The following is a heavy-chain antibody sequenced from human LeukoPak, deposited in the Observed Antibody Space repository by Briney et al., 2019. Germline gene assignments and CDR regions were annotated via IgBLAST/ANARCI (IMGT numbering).Heavy chain of an antibody. CDR2: IDVGSAET. V-gene: IGHV1-58*01. J-gene: IGHJ2*01. CDR1: RFTFSSSG. CDR3: AAGKKVGAYLWYYFDL. D-gene: IGHD1-26*01. Sequence: SVKVSCKASRFTFSSSGVQWVRQGRGQRLEWIGWIDVGSAETNYAQKFQERVTITRDMSTGTAYMELSSLRSEDTAVYYCAAGKKVGAYLWYYFDLWGRGTLVTVSS.